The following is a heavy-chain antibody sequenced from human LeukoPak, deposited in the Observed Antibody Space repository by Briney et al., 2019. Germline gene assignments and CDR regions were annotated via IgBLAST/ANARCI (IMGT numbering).Heavy chain of an antibody. V-gene: IGHV4-34*01. CDR1: GGSFSGYY. CDR2: INHSGST. Sequence: SETLSLTCAVYGGSFSGYYWSWIRQPPGKGLEWIGEINHSGSTNYNPSLKSRVTISVDTSKNQFSLKLSSVTAADTAVYYCARWATPDYYGSGSYYRTAYFQHWGQGTLVTVSS. D-gene: IGHD3-10*01. J-gene: IGHJ1*01. CDR3: ARWATPDYYGSGSYYRTAYFQH.